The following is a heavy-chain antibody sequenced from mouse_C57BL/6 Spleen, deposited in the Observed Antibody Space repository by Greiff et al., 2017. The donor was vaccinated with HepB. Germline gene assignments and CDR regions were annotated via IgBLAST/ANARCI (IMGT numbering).Heavy chain of an antibody. V-gene: IGHV1-55*01. D-gene: IGHD3-2*01. Sequence: QVHVKQSGAELVKPGASVKMSCKASGYTFTSYWITWVKQRPGQGLEWIGDIYPGSGSTNYNEKFKSKATLTVDTSSSTAYMQLSSLTSEDSAVYYCARGDRAGYDYFDYWGQGTTLTVSS. CDR2: IYPGSGST. J-gene: IGHJ2*01. CDR1: GYTFTSYW. CDR3: ARGDRAGYDYFDY.